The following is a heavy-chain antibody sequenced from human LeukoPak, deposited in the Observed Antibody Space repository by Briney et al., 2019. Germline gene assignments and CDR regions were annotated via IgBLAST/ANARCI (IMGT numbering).Heavy chain of an antibody. CDR1: GFTFSSYS. D-gene: IGHD1-26*01. J-gene: IGHJ4*02. V-gene: IGHV3-21*01. Sequence: GGSLRLSCAASGFTFSSYSMNWVRQAPGKGLEWVSSISSSSSYIYYADSVKGRFTISRDNAKNSLYLQMNSLRAEDTAVYYCARDLRSGWELRSRGSFDYWGQGTLVTVSS. CDR3: ARDLRSGWELRSRGSFDY. CDR2: ISSSSSYI.